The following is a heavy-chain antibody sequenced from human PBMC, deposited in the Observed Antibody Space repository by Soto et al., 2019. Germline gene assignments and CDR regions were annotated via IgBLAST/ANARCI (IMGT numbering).Heavy chain of an antibody. CDR2: FDPEDGET. Sequence: GASVKVSCKVSGYTLTELSMHWVRQAPGKGLEWMGGFDPEDGETIYAQKFQGRVTMTEDTSTDTAYMELSSLRSEDTAVYYCATVEVVVAATPRVLFDYWGQGTLVTVS. CDR1: GYTLTELS. V-gene: IGHV1-24*01. CDR3: ATVEVVVAATPRVLFDY. J-gene: IGHJ4*02. D-gene: IGHD2-15*01.